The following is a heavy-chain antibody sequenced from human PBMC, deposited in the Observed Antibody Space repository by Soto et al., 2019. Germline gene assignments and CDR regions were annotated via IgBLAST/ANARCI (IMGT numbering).Heavy chain of an antibody. Sequence: QVQLQESGPGLVKPSQTLSLTCSVSGGSIRSNNYYWSWIRQHPGKGLEWIGYIYYSGSTYYNPSLKSRVSISVDTSKNQFSLKLSSVTAADTAVYYCARDRFTMVRGDDVFDIWGQGTMVTVSS. D-gene: IGHD3-10*01. CDR1: GGSIRSNNYY. CDR3: ARDRFTMVRGDDVFDI. CDR2: IYYSGST. J-gene: IGHJ3*02. V-gene: IGHV4-31*03.